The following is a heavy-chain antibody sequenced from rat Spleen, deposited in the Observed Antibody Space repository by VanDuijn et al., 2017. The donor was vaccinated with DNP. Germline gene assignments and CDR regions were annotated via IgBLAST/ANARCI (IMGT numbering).Heavy chain of an antibody. CDR3: SRWGDFGYNHHWYFDF. CDR1: GFALPSYH. J-gene: IGHJ1*01. Sequence: QVQLKESGPGLVQPSQTLSLTCTVSGFALPSYHVHWVRQPPGKGLEWMGGIQNGGTTDYNSTLSSRLSIRRDTSKSQVFLKVNSVQTEDTAIYFCSRWGDFGYNHHWYFDFWGPGTMVTVSS. V-gene: IGHV2-1*01. CDR2: IQNGGTT. D-gene: IGHD1-4*01.